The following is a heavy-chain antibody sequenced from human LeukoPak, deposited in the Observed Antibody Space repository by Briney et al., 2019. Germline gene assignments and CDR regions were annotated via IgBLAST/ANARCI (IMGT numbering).Heavy chain of an antibody. CDR2: IKKDGSEK. Sequence: GGSLRLSCTASGFIFSGSWMAWIRQAPGKGLEWVAIIKKDGSEKYYVDSMKGRFTISRDNAKNSLFLQMNSLGVEDTAIYYCTTDTWYSAGHWGQGTLVTVSS. V-gene: IGHV3-7*03. J-gene: IGHJ4*02. CDR1: GFIFSGSW. CDR3: TTDTWYSAGH. D-gene: IGHD2-15*01.